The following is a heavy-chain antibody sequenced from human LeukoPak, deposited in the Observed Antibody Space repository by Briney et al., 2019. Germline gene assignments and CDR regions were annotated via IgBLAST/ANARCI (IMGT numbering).Heavy chain of an antibody. CDR2: INHSGST. J-gene: IGHJ5*02. CDR3: AREEYDILTGYNTPLRWFDP. CDR1: SVSGASISSSAYY. V-gene: IGHV4-39*07. D-gene: IGHD3-9*01. Sequence: SETLSLTCTVSVSGASISSSAYYWSWIRQSPGKGLEWIGEINHSGSTNYNPSLKSRVTISVDTSKNQFSLKLSSVTAADTAVYYCAREEYDILTGYNTPLRWFDPWGQGTLVTVSS.